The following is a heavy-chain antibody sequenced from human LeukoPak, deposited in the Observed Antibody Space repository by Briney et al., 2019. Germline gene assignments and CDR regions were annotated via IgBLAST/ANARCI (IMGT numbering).Heavy chain of an antibody. CDR2: INPSGGST. D-gene: IGHD2-21*01. V-gene: IGHV1-46*01. Sequence: ASVKVSRKASGYTFTSYYMHWVRQAPGQGLEWMGIINPSGGSTSYAQKFQGRVTMTRDTSTSTVYMELSNLRSEDTAVYYCARSGGDYTYGMDVWGQGTTVTVSS. J-gene: IGHJ6*02. CDR1: GYTFTSYY. CDR3: ARSGGDYTYGMDV.